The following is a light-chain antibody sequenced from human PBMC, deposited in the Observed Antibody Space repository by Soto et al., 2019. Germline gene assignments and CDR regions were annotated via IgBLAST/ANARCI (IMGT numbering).Light chain of an antibody. V-gene: IGKV3-20*01. CDR3: QQSYSTPWT. CDR1: QSVSSSY. CDR2: GAS. J-gene: IGKJ1*01. Sequence: EIVLTQSPGTLSLSPGARATLSCRASQSVSSSYLAWYQQKPGQPPRLLIYGASSRATGIPDRFSGSGSGTDFTLTISSLQPEDFATYYCQQSYSTPWTFRQGTKVEIK.